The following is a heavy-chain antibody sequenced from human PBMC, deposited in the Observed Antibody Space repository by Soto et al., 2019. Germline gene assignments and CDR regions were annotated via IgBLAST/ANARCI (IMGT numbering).Heavy chain of an antibody. J-gene: IGHJ4*02. D-gene: IGHD6-19*01. CDR3: SIGELSSGWGPVY. V-gene: IGHV1-8*02. Sequence: QVQVVQSGAEVRKPGASVKVSCQASGYTSTTSDINWVRQVTGQGPEWMGWRNPHSGNSGYAQKFQGRVTMTRDTSISTAYMELSSLRSEDTAVYYCSIGELSSGWGPVYWGQGTLVTVSS. CDR1: GYTSTTSD. CDR2: RNPHSGNS.